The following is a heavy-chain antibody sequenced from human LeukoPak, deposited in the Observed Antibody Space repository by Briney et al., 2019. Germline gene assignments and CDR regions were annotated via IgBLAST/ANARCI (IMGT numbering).Heavy chain of an antibody. D-gene: IGHD1-26*01. CDR3: ARVTSYMDSAAHLPYYFDY. CDR1: GYTFSGYY. CDR2: VGPKKGDT. J-gene: IGHJ4*02. Sequence: ASVKVSCKASGYTFSGYYIHWLRQATGQGLEWMGYVGPKKGDTNYAQRFQGRVTMTTDTSINTVYMDLSGLRPDDTAIYYCARVTSYMDSAAHLPYYFDYWGQGTLVTVSS. V-gene: IGHV1-2*02.